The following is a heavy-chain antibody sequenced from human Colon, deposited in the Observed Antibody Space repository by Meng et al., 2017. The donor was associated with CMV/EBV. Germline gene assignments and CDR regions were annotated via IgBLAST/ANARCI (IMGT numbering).Heavy chain of an antibody. D-gene: IGHD3-16*01. CDR1: YGSISSRRW. Sequence: VSYGSISSRRWWGWVRQPPGKGLEWIGEVHHLGSTSYNESLKSRVTVSVDQSKNQFSLELRSVTAADTAVYFCARHGIGAFANWFDPWGQGTLVTVSS. J-gene: IGHJ5*02. CDR2: VHHLGST. V-gene: IGHV4-4*01. CDR3: ARHGIGAFANWFDP.